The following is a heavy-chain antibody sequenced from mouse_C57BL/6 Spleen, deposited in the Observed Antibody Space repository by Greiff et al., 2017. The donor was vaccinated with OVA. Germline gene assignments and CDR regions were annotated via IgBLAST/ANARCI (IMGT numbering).Heavy chain of an antibody. D-gene: IGHD2-4*01. CDR1: GFTFSDYG. CDR2: ISSGSSTI. Sequence: EVMLVESGGGLVKPGGSLKLSCAASGFTFSDYGMHWVRQAPEKGLEWVAYISSGSSTIYYADTGKGRFTISRDNAKNTLFLQMTSLRSEDTAMYYCASGGYDYDGYFDVWGTGTTVTVSS. J-gene: IGHJ1*03. V-gene: IGHV5-17*01. CDR3: ASGGYDYDGYFDV.